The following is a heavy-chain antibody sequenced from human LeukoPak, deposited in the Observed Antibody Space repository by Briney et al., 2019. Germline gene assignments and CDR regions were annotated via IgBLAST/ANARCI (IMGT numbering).Heavy chain of an antibody. Sequence: SETLSPTCTVSGGSISSGGYYWSWIRQHPGKGLEWIGYIYYSGSTYYNPSLKSRVTISVDTSKNQFSLKLSSVTAADTAVYYCARQSPYYYESSGFFDYWGQGTLVTVSS. V-gene: IGHV4-31*03. CDR1: GGSISSGGYY. CDR3: ARQSPYYYESSGFFDY. D-gene: IGHD3-22*01. J-gene: IGHJ4*02. CDR2: IYYSGST.